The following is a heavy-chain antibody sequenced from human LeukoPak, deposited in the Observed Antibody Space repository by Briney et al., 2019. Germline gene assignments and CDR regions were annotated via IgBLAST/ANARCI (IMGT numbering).Heavy chain of an antibody. J-gene: IGHJ4*02. V-gene: IGHV3-11*01. D-gene: IGHD6-19*01. CDR1: GFTFTNFY. CDR2: ISSSGSTV. CDR3: ARDWLGSGWDY. Sequence: GGSLRLSCAAFGFTFTNFYMTWIRQAPGKGLEWVSHISSSGSTVWYADSVKGRFTISKDNANNSLYLQMNSLRAEDTAVYYCARDWLGSGWDYWGQGTPVTVSS.